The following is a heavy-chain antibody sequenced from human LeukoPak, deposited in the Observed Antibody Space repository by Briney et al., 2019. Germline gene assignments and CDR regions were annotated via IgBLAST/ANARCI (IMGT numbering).Heavy chain of an antibody. CDR1: GFTFSSYE. D-gene: IGHD3-16*01. V-gene: IGHV3-48*03. CDR2: ISSSGSTI. CDR3: ACIILGYAAFDN. J-gene: IGHJ3*02. Sequence: GGSLRLSCAASGFTFSSYEMNWVRQAPGKGLGWGSYISSSGSTIYYADSVKGRFTISRDNAKNSLYLQMNSLRAEDTAVYYCACIILGYAAFDNWGQGTMVTVSS.